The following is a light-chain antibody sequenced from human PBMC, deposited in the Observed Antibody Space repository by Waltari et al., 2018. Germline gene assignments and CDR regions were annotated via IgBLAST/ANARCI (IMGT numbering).Light chain of an antibody. Sequence: EVLMTQSPPTLSVSPGERATLSCRASQSIARSLAWYQQKPGQAPRLLIYGASTRATDVPDRFSGSGSGTEFTLTISSLQSEDFAVYYCQQYNNWRTFGQGTKLEIK. CDR3: QQYNNWRT. CDR2: GAS. V-gene: IGKV3-15*01. CDR1: QSIARS. J-gene: IGKJ2*01.